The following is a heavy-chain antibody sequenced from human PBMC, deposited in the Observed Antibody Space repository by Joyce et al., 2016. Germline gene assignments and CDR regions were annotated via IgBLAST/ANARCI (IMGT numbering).Heavy chain of an antibody. CDR2: IGSSSTTI. D-gene: IGHD1-1*01. J-gene: IGHJ4*02. V-gene: IGHV3-48*01. Sequence: EVQLVESGGALVQPGGSLRLSCAASGFTFSNYNMNWVRQAPGKGLEWVAYIGSSSTTIYYADSVKGRFTISRDNAKNSLYLQMNSLGAEDTAVYYCARETKIVPRAHSLYTTTTGCFDYWGQGTLVTVSS. CDR1: GFTFSNYN. CDR3: ARETKIVPRAHSLYTTTTGCFDY.